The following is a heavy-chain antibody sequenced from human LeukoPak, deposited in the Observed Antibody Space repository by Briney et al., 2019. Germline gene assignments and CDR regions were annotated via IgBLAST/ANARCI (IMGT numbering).Heavy chain of an antibody. CDR1: GFTFSRYG. D-gene: IGHD3-16*02. J-gene: IGHJ4*02. CDR2: IPYDGSNN. V-gene: IGHV3-30*18. CDR3: AKEFIGTKRSYYFDY. Sequence: PGRSLRLSCAASGFTFSRYGMHWVRQAPGKGLEWVAIIPYDGSNNYYADSVKGRFTISRDNSNNTVYLQMNSLRAEDTAVYYCAKEFIGTKRSYYFDYWGQGTLVTVSS.